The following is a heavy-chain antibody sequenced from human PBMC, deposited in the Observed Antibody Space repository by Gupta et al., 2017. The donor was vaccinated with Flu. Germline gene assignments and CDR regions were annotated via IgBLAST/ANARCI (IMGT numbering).Heavy chain of an antibody. CDR2: INSDGSST. D-gene: IGHD2-2*01. V-gene: IGHV3-74*01. Sequence: EVQLVESGGGLVQPGGSLSLSCAASGFTLRRYWLHWVRQAPGKGLVWLSRINSDGSSTSYADSVKGRFTISRDNAKNTLYLQMNSLRAEDTAVYYCARGIYCGSSSCYGGGSYYYGLDVWGQGTAVTVSS. CDR1: GFTLRRYW. J-gene: IGHJ6*02. CDR3: ARGIYCGSSSCYGGGSYYYGLDV.